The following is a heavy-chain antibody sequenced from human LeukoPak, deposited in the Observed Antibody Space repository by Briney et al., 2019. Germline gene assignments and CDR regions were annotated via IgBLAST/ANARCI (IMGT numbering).Heavy chain of an antibody. CDR3: ASSYYDILTGYTHFDY. Sequence: SETLSLTCTVSGGSISSYYWSWIRQPPGKGLEWIGYIYYSGSTNYNPSHKSRVTISVDTSKNQFSLKLSSVTAAGTAVYYCASSYYDILTGYTHFDYWGQGTLVTVSS. CDR1: GGSISSYY. CDR2: IYYSGST. J-gene: IGHJ4*02. V-gene: IGHV4-59*08. D-gene: IGHD3-9*01.